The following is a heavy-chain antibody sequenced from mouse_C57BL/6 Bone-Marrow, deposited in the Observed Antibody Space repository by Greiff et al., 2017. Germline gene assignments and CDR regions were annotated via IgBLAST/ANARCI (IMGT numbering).Heavy chain of an antibody. J-gene: IGHJ3*01. CDR2: INPGSGGT. D-gene: IGHD4-1*01. Sequence: VQLQESGAELVRPGTSVKVSCKASGYAFTNYLIEWVKQRPGQGLEWIGVINPGSGGTNYTEKFKGKATLTADKSSSTAYMQLSSLTSEDAAVYFCARSKNWDSWFAYWGQGKLVTVTA. V-gene: IGHV1-54*01. CDR1: GYAFTNYL. CDR3: ARSKNWDSWFAY.